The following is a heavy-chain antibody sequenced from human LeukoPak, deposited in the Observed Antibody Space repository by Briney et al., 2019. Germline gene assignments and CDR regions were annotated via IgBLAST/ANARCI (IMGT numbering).Heavy chain of an antibody. CDR3: ASLNSYGKKYYFDY. D-gene: IGHD5-18*01. CDR2: IIPIFGTA. J-gene: IGHJ4*02. CDR1: GGTFSSYA. Sequence: GASVKVSCKASGGTFSSYAISWVRQAPGQGLEWMGGIIPIFGTANYAQKFQGRVTITTDESTSTAYMELSSLRSEDTAVYYCASLNSYGKKYYFDYWGQGTLVTVSS. V-gene: IGHV1-69*05.